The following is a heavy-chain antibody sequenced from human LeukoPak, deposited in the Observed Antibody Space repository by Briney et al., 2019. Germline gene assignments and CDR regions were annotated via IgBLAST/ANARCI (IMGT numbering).Heavy chain of an antibody. J-gene: IGHJ4*02. CDR2: IKNDGAVK. CDR1: GFTFSYHW. V-gene: IGHV3-7*03. D-gene: IGHD7-27*01. CDR3: ATTADYWGSYG. Sequence: PGGSLRLSCAASGFTFSYHWMTWVRQAPGKGLEWVANIKNDGAVKNYVDSVKGRFTISRDNAKNSLYLQMNSLRAEDTAVYYCATTADYWGSYGWGQGTLVTVSS.